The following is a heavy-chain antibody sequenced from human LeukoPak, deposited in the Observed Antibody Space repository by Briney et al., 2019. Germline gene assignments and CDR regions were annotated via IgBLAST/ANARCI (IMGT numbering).Heavy chain of an antibody. CDR3: ARDVGEGYCSGSSCSDY. Sequence: ASXRVSCKASGYTFTNYAISRVRQAPGQGLEWMGWISAYSGNTNYAQKLQGRVTMTTDTSTSTAYMELRSLRSDDTAVYYCARDVGEGYCSGSSCSDYWGQGTLVTVSS. CDR1: GYTFTNYA. CDR2: ISAYSGNT. D-gene: IGHD2-15*01. J-gene: IGHJ4*02. V-gene: IGHV1-18*01.